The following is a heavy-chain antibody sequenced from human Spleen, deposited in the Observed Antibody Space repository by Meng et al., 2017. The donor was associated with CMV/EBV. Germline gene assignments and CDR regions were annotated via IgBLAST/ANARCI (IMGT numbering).Heavy chain of an antibody. J-gene: IGHJ4*02. CDR1: GSTFFIFG. CDR2: VSAENGNT. CDR3: ARAGAAVTTHFDF. V-gene: IGHV1-18*01. Sequence: ASGSTFFIFGIPWVRQAPGQGLEWMGWVSAENGNTSYAENFQGGVTVTTDTSTNTAYMDLRSLRSDDSAVYYCARAGAAVTTHFDFWGQGTLVTVSS. D-gene: IGHD4-17*01.